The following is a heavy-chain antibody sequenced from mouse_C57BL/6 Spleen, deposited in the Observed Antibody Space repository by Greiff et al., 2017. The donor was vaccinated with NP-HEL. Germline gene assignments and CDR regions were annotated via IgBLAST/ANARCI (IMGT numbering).Heavy chain of an antibody. CDR1: GYTFTSYW. J-gene: IGHJ2*01. CDR2: IDPSDSYT. V-gene: IGHV1-50*01. CDR3: ARKAAQALDY. D-gene: IGHD3-2*02. Sequence: QVQLQQPGAELVKPGASVKLSCKASGYTFTSYWMQWVKQRPGQGLEWIGEIDPSDSYTNYNQKFKGKATLTVDTSSSTAYMQLSSLTSEDSAVYYCARKAAQALDYWGQGTTLTVSS.